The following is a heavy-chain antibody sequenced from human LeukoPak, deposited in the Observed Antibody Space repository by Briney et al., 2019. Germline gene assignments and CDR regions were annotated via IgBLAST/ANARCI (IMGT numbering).Heavy chain of an antibody. J-gene: IGHJ4*03. CDR1: GFTFSDYF. CDR3: ARDTLMYASYFDY. D-gene: IGHD2-8*01. V-gene: IGHV3-11*04. Sequence: GGSLRLSCAASGFTFSDYFMSWIRQAPGKGLEWVSYIGSSGSPIYYADFVKGRFTISRDNAKNSLYLQMNSLRAEDTAVYYCARDTLMYASYFDYWGQGTLVTVSS. CDR2: IGSSGSPI.